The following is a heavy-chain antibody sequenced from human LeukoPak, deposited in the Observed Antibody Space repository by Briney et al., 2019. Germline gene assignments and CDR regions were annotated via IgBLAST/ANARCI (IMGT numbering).Heavy chain of an antibody. J-gene: IGHJ4*02. V-gene: IGHV3-74*01. CDR3: VRDFRSADY. CDR1: GFTFSNYC. CDR2: ICPDGTVT. Sequence: GGSLRLSCAASGFTFSNYCMHWVRHIPGKGLVWVSRICPDGTVTNYADSVKGRFTISRDNAKNMVFLQMNSLRADDTAVYYCVRDFRSADYWGQGILVTVSS.